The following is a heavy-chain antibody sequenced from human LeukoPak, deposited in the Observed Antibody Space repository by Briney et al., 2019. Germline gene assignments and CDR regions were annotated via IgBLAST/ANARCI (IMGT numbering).Heavy chain of an antibody. CDR1: GGSVSSSSYY. CDR3: ARSTVLTGYTI. V-gene: IGHV4-61*01. J-gene: IGHJ4*02. D-gene: IGHD3-9*01. CDR2: VYYTGST. Sequence: AGTLSLTCTVSGGSVSSSSYYWSLIRQPPGKGLEWIGYVYYTGSTYYSPSLKSRVTMSVDTSKNQFSLKLNSVTAADTAIYYCARSTVLTGYTIWGQGTLVTVSS.